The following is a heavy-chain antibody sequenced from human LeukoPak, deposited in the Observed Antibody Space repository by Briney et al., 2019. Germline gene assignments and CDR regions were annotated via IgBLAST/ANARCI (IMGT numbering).Heavy chain of an antibody. Sequence: GGSLRLSCAASGFTFSSYGMHWVRQAPGKGLEWVAVIWYDGSNKYYADSVKGRFTIYRDNSKNTLYVQMNSLRAEDTAVYYCAREAGNYYDSSGYYSPYFDYWGQGTLVTVSS. V-gene: IGHV3-33*01. CDR3: AREAGNYYDSSGYYSPYFDY. CDR1: GFTFSSYG. J-gene: IGHJ4*02. CDR2: IWYDGSNK. D-gene: IGHD3-22*01.